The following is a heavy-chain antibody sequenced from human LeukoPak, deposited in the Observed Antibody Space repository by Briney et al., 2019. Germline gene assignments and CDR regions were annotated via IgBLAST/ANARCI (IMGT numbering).Heavy chain of an antibody. J-gene: IGHJ6*02. Sequence: PGGSLRLSCAASGFTFSSYGMHWVRQAPGKGLEWVAVISYDGSNKYYADSVKGRFTISRDNSKNTLYLQMNSLRAEDTAVYYCANSVGCSGGSCYSVYYYYHGMDVWGQGTTVTVSS. V-gene: IGHV3-30*18. CDR1: GFTFSSYG. CDR2: ISYDGSNK. CDR3: ANSVGCSGGSCYSVYYYYHGMDV. D-gene: IGHD2-15*01.